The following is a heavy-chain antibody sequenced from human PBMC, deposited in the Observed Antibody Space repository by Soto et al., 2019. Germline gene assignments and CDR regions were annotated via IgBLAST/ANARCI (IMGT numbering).Heavy chain of an antibody. CDR3: ARASPGGGMAGGLDY. CDR2: ISYAGSNI. D-gene: IGHD6-13*01. Sequence: VQLVESGGGVVQPGMSLRLSCAASGYTFSSYGMHWVRQAPGKGLEWVAVISYAGSNIYYADSVKGRFTISRDNSKNALELHLDRLRAGDKDVYDCARASPGGGMAGGLDYWGQGTLVTVSS. CDR1: GYTFSSYG. V-gene: IGHV3-30*03. J-gene: IGHJ4*02.